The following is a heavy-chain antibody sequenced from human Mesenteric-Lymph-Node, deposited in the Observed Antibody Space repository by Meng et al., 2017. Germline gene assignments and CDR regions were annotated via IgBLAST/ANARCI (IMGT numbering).Heavy chain of an antibody. J-gene: IGHJ4*02. Sequence: GESLKISCAASGFTFSSYAMHWVRQAPGKGLEWVAAFSGSVTITFYADSVKGRFTISKDNSRNTLYLQMDGLRVEDSAVYYCAKGGYSYGYVDYWGQGTLVTVSS. CDR2: FSGSVTIT. CDR1: GFTFSSYA. CDR3: AKGGYSYGYVDY. V-gene: IGHV3-23*01. D-gene: IGHD5-18*01.